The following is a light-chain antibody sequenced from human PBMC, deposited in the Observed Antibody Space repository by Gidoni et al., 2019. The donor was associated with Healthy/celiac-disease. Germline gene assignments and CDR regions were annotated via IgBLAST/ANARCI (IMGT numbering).Light chain of an antibody. Sequence: DIQLPQSPSTLSASVGDRVTITCRASQSISSWLAGYQQKPGKAPKLLIYDASSLESGVPSRFSGSGSGTEFTLTISSLQPDDFATYYCQQYNSYPTFGGGTKVEIK. CDR1: QSISSW. V-gene: IGKV1-5*01. CDR2: DAS. CDR3: QQYNSYPT. J-gene: IGKJ4*01.